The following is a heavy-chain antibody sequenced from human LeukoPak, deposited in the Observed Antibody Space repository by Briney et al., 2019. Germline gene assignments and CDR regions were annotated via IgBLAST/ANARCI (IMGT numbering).Heavy chain of an antibody. J-gene: IGHJ6*02. CDR1: GGSISSYY. CDR3: ASYGDYYYGMDV. Sequence: SETLSLTCTVSGGSISSYYWSWIRQPPGKGLEWIGYIYYSGSTNYNPSLKSRVTISVDTSKTQFSLKLSSVTAADTAVYYCASYGDYYYGMDVWGQGTTVTVSS. CDR2: IYYSGST. V-gene: IGHV4-59*01. D-gene: IGHD4-17*01.